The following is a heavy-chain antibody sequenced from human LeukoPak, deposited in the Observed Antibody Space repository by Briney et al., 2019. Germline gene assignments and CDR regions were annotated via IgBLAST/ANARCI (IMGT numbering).Heavy chain of an antibody. V-gene: IGHV3-15*01. CDR1: GFTFNKAW. D-gene: IGHD3-10*01. CDR3: TTSGTPFEY. Sequence: GGSLRLSCAASGFTFNKAWMSWVRLAPGKRLEWVGRIKNKGDGGTTDYAAPVKGRFTVSRDDSKSTLYLQMNSLKTKDTAVYYCTTSGTPFEYWGQGTLVTVSS. J-gene: IGHJ4*02. CDR2: IKNKGDGGTT.